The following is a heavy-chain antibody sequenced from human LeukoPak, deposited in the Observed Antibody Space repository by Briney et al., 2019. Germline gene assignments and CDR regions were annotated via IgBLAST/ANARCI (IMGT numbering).Heavy chain of an antibody. V-gene: IGHV3-23*01. CDR2: ISGSGGAT. J-gene: IGHJ6*02. CDR1: GFTFRNYA. Sequence: PGGSLRLSCTASGFTFRNYAMSWVRRAPGKGLEWVSAISGSGGATDYADSVKGRFTVSRDNARNTVYLQMNSLRTEDTAVYYCARGLPNYYGMDVWGQGTTVTVSS. CDR3: ARGLPNYYGMDV.